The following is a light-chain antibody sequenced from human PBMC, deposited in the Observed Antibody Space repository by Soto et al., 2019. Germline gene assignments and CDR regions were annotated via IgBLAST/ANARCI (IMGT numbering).Light chain of an antibody. Sequence: QSVLTQPPSASGTPGQRVTISCSGSSSNIGTYSVSWYQHFPGTAPRLLIYSDNQRHSRVPDRFSASKSGASASLAISGLQSEDEADFYCAAWDDSLYGCVFGTGTKLTVL. CDR1: SSNIGTYS. CDR3: AAWDDSLYGCV. CDR2: SDN. V-gene: IGLV1-44*01. J-gene: IGLJ1*01.